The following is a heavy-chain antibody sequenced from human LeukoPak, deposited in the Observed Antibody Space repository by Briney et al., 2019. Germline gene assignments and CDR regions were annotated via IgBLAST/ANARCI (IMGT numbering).Heavy chain of an antibody. J-gene: IGHJ6*02. V-gene: IGHV3-48*03. D-gene: IGHD5-24*01. CDR2: ISSSGSTI. CDR3: ARVERHHYYYYYGMDV. CDR1: GFTFSSYE. Sequence: PGRSLRLSCAASGFTFSSYEMNWVRQAPGKGLEWVSYISSSGSTIYYADSVKGRFTISRHNAKNSLYLQMNSLRAEDTAVYYCARVERHHYYYYYGMDVWGQGTTVTVSS.